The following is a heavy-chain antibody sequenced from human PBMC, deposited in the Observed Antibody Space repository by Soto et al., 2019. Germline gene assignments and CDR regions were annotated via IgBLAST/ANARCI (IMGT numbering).Heavy chain of an antibody. CDR2: IYYSGST. J-gene: IGHJ6*02. Sequence: PSETLSLTCTVSGGSISSSSYYWGWIRQPPGKGLEWIGSIYYSGSTYYNPSLKSRVTISVDTSKNQFSLKLSSVTAADTAVYYCVSGSYYVYYGMDVWGQGTTVT. D-gene: IGHD1-26*01. CDR1: GGSISSSSYY. V-gene: IGHV4-39*01. CDR3: VSGSYYVYYGMDV.